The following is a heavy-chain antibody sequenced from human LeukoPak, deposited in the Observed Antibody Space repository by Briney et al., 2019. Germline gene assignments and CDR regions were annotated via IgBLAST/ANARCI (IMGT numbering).Heavy chain of an antibody. CDR3: ARLSRMVRGATLDY. D-gene: IGHD3-10*01. V-gene: IGHV3-23*01. CDR1: GFNFGDYA. J-gene: IGHJ4*02. Sequence: PGGSLRLSCTASGFNFGDYAIIWFRQAPGKGLEWVSAISGSGGSTYYADSVKGRFTISRDNSKNTLYLQMNSLRAEDTAVYYCARLSRMVRGATLDYWGQGTLVTVSS. CDR2: ISGSGGST.